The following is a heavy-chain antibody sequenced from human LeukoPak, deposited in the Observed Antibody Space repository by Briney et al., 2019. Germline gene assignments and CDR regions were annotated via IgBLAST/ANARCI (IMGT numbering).Heavy chain of an antibody. CDR2: IIHSGST. CDR3: ARWGSSGWYA. D-gene: IGHD6-19*01. Sequence: SETLSLTRAVDGGSLSGSYWSCIRQHPGKGLEWIGVIIHSGSTNYNPSIKSRDTISVDTSKNQFSLKLSSVAAADTAVYYCARWGSSGWYAWGQGTLVTVSS. J-gene: IGHJ5*02. CDR1: GGSLSGSY. V-gene: IGHV4-34*12.